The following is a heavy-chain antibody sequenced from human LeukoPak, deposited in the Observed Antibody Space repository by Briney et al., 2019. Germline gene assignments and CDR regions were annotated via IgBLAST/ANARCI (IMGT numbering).Heavy chain of an antibody. Sequence: SETLSLTCAVYGGSFSGYYWSWIRQPPGKGLEWIGEINHSGSTNYNPSLKSRVTISVDTSKNQFSLKLSSVTAADTAVYYCARDLGRIHLWSNPYFDYWGQGTLVTVSS. CDR3: ARDLGRIHLWSNPYFDY. J-gene: IGHJ4*02. D-gene: IGHD5-18*01. V-gene: IGHV4-34*01. CDR1: GGSFSGYY. CDR2: INHSGST.